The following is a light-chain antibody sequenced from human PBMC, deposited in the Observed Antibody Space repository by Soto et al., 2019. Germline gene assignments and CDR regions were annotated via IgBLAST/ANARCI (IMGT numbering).Light chain of an antibody. CDR2: EGS. CDR3: CSYAGSSTAI. Sequence: QSALTQPASVSGSPGQSNTISCTGTSSDVGSDNLVSWYQQHPGKAPKLMIYEGSKRPSGVSNRFSGSKSGNTASLTISGLQAEDEADYYCCSYAGSSTAIFGGGTKLTVL. J-gene: IGLJ2*01. CDR1: SSDVGSDNL. V-gene: IGLV2-23*01.